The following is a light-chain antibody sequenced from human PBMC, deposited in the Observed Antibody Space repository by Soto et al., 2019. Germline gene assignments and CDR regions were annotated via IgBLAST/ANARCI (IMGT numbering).Light chain of an antibody. Sequence: EIVLTQSPGTLSLSPGERATLSCRASQSVRSNYLAWYQQKPGQAPRLLIYGASIRATGIPDRFSGSGSGTEFTLTISSLQPDDFATYYCQQYNSYQGTFGQGTKVDIK. CDR1: QSVRSNY. V-gene: IGKV3-20*01. J-gene: IGKJ1*01. CDR2: GAS. CDR3: QQYNSYQGT.